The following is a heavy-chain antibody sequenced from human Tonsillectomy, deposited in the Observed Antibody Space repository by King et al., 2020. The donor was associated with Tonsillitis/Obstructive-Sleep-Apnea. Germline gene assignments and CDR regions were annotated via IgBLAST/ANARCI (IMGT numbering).Heavy chain of an antibody. V-gene: IGHV4-59*01. Sequence: VQLQESGPGLVKPSETLSLTCTVSGGSISGYYWSWIRQPSGKGLAWIAYIYYSGGTKYNPSLKSRVTISVDTSKNQFSLNLSSVTAADTAVYYCAREGAVMNGFDIWGQGTMVTVSS. CDR2: IYYSGGT. CDR3: AREGAVMNGFDI. D-gene: IGHD2-8*01. J-gene: IGHJ3*02. CDR1: GGSISGYY.